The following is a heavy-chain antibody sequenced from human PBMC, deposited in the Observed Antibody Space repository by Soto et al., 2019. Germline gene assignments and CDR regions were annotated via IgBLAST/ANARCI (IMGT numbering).Heavy chain of an antibody. J-gene: IGHJ4*02. CDR1: GGSITSSSYY. D-gene: IGHD3-22*01. Sequence: QLQLQESGPGLVKPSETLSLTCTVSGGSITSSSYYWGWIRQPPGKGREWLGSIYYSGSTYYNPSLKSRVTKSVDTAKNQFSLKLSSVTAADTTVYYCASPIYYYDSSGYYYFRYWGQGTLVTVSS. V-gene: IGHV4-39*01. CDR3: ASPIYYYDSSGYYYFRY. CDR2: IYYSGST.